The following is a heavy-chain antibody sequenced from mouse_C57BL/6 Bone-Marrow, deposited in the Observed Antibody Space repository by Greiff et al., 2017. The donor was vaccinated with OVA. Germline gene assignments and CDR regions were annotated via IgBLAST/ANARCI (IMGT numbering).Heavy chain of an antibody. CDR2: IYPRSGNT. J-gene: IGHJ3*01. Sequence: QVQLQQSGAELARPGASVKLSCKASGYTFTSYGISWVKQRTGQGLEWIGEIYPRSGNTYYNEKFKGKDTLTADKSSSTAYMELRSLTSEDSAVYFCARRGIYYGNPFAYWGQGTLVTVSA. CDR3: ARRGIYYGNPFAY. V-gene: IGHV1-81*01. CDR1: GYTFTSYG. D-gene: IGHD2-1*01.